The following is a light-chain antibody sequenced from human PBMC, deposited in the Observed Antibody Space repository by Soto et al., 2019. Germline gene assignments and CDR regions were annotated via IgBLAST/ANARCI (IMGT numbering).Light chain of an antibody. V-gene: IGKV1-12*01. CDR3: LQANTLAGLT. CDR2: AAS. J-gene: IGKJ4*01. CDR1: HDISSW. Sequence: DIQMTQSPSSVSASLGDRVTITCRASHDISSWLAWYQQHPGKAPKLLIYAASSLQSGVPSRFSGSGSGTDFPLTIISLQPEDVATYYCLQANTLAGLTFGGGNKGQLK.